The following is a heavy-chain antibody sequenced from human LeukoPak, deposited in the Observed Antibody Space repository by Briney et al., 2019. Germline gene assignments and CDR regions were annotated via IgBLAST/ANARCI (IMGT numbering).Heavy chain of an antibody. CDR3: ATRSTDYDILTGYYTTFDY. J-gene: IGHJ4*02. CDR2: FDAEDGET. V-gene: IGHV1-24*01. CDR1: GGTFSSYA. D-gene: IGHD3-9*01. Sequence: ASVKVSCKASGGTFSSYAISWVRQAPGKGLEWMGGFDAEDGETIYAQKFQGRVTMTEDTSTDTAYMELSSLRSEDTAAYYCATRSTDYDILTGYYTTFDYWGQGTLVTVSS.